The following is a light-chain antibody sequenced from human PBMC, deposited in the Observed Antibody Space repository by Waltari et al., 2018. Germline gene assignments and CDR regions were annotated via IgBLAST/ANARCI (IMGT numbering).Light chain of an antibody. J-gene: IGKJ2*03. V-gene: IGKV1-NL1*01. CDR3: QHYYSTPYS. CDR1: QCITND. CDR2: EAS. Sequence: DIKMTKSPYSLSACVGDSVTITCRASQCITNDLAWDQQKPGETPKLLFYEASSLQSGIPSRFSGSGYGTDFTLTISSLQSEDFATYYCQHYYSTPYSFGQGTKVDIK.